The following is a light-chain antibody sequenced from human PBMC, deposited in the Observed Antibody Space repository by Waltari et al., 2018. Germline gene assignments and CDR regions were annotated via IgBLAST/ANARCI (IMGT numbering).Light chain of an antibody. CDR2: DAS. V-gene: IGKV1-33*01. CDR1: QDVINY. Sequence: DMQMTQSPASLSASVGDRATITCQPSQDVINYINWYQQKPGKAPQLLIYDASTLKTGVPSRFSSRQSGTYFTLTISGLQPEDVGTYYCQHSEAFGQGTTVEI. CDR3: QHSEA. J-gene: IGKJ1*01.